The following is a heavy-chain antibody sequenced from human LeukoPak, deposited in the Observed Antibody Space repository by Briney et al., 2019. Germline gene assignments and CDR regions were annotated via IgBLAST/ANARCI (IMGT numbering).Heavy chain of an antibody. CDR1: GGSIGSSNYY. J-gene: IGHJ5*02. CDR3: ARLYDTSRFDP. CDR2: IYYTGST. D-gene: IGHD3-10*01. V-gene: IGHV4-39*01. Sequence: SETLSLTCTVSGGSIGSSNYYWGWIRQPPGKGLEWIGSIYYTGSTYYNASPKSRVTISVDTSKNQFSLNLNSVTAADTAVYYCARLYDTSRFDPWGQGTLVTVSS.